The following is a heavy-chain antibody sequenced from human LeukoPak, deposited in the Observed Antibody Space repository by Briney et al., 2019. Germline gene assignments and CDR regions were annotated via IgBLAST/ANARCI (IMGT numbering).Heavy chain of an antibody. Sequence: PGRSLRLSCAASGFTFSSYGMNWVRQAPGKGLEWVSYISSRGTTIYYADSVKGRFTISRDNAKNSLYLQMNSLRAEDTAVYYCARDWDSGYDTYYFDYWGQGTLVTVSS. J-gene: IGHJ4*02. CDR1: GFTFSSYG. CDR3: ARDWDSGYDTYYFDY. CDR2: ISSRGTTI. V-gene: IGHV3-48*04. D-gene: IGHD5-12*01.